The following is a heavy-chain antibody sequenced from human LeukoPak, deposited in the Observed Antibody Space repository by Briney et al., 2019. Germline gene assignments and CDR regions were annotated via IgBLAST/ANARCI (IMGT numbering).Heavy chain of an antibody. V-gene: IGHV4-59*01. CDR3: ASSGWSLIYFQH. Sequence: ASETLSLNCTVSGGSISSYYWSWIRQPPGKGLEWIGYIYYSGSTNYNPSLKSRVTISVDTSKNQFSLKLSSVTAADTAVYYCASSGWSLIYFQHWGQGTLVTVSS. D-gene: IGHD6-19*01. J-gene: IGHJ1*01. CDR2: IYYSGST. CDR1: GGSISSYY.